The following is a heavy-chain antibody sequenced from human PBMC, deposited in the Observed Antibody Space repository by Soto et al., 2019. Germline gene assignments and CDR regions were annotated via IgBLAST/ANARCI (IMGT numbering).Heavy chain of an antibody. CDR3: ARFYDFWSGYDY. Sequence: SETLSLTCTVSGGSISSYYWSWIRQPPGKGLEWIGYIYYSGSTNYNPSLKSRVTLSVDTSKNQFSLKLSSVTAADTAVYYCARFYDFWSGYDYWGQGTLVTVSS. CDR1: GGSISSYY. D-gene: IGHD3-3*01. V-gene: IGHV4-59*01. J-gene: IGHJ4*02. CDR2: IYYSGST.